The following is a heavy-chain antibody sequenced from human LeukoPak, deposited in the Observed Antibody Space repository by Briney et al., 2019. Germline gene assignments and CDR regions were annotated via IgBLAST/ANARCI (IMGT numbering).Heavy chain of an antibody. J-gene: IGHJ3*02. Sequence: GESLKISCQGSGYSFTSYWIGWVRQMPGKGLEWMGIIYPGDSDTRYSPSFQGQVTISADKSISTAYLQWSSLKASDTAMYYCARHAMGWNDVDAFDIWGQGTMVTVSS. CDR3: ARHAMGWNDVDAFDI. D-gene: IGHD1-1*01. CDR2: IYPGDSDT. CDR1: GYSFTSYW. V-gene: IGHV5-51*01.